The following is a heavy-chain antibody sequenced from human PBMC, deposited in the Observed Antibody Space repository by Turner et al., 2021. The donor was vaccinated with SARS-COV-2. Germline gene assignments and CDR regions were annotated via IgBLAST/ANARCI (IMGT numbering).Heavy chain of an antibody. Sequence: EVQLVESGGGLVKPGVSLRLSCPAPGFTFTCAWMSWVRQAPGKGLEWIGRIKSKSDGGTADYTAPVKDRVDISRDDSKNTLYLQMNSLRTEDTAIYYCATDSRKWQLFLGHWGQGTLVTVSS. V-gene: IGHV3-15*01. CDR2: IKSKSDGGTA. CDR1: GFTFTCAW. D-gene: IGHD3-3*01. CDR3: ATDSRKWQLFLGH. J-gene: IGHJ4*02.